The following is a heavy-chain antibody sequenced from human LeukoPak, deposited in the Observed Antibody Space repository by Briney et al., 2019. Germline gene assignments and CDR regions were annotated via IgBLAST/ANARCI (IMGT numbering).Heavy chain of an antibody. J-gene: IGHJ4*02. D-gene: IGHD5-18*01. Sequence: PGGSLRLSRAASGFGFSYAWMSWVRQAPGKGPEWIGRIKRKSDGETTDYAAPVKGRFTISRDDSKNTLFLQMNSLKTEDTAFYYCTTAPSGYAYMNGWHLDYWGQGALVTVSS. CDR3: TTAPSGYAYMNGWHLDY. CDR1: GFGFSYAW. V-gene: IGHV3-15*01. CDR2: IKRKSDGETT.